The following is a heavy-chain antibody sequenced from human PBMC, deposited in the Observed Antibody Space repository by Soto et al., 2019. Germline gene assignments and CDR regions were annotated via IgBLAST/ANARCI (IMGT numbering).Heavy chain of an antibody. CDR2: ISDSGDRT. V-gene: IGHV3-23*01. Sequence: LRLSCASSGVTLSMSAVNWVRQAPLKGLEWVSYISDSGDRTYYADSVKGRFTISRDRSKNTVSLQMDSLRAEDTAVYYCAKDRGIIVKAGDAFDVWGQGTKVTVSS. CDR1: GVTLSMSA. J-gene: IGHJ3*01. CDR3: AKDRGIIVKAGDAFDV. D-gene: IGHD3-16*02.